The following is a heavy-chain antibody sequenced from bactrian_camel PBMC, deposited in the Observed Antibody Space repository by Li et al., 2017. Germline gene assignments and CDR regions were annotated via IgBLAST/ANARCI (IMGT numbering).Heavy chain of an antibody. CDR2: IRRDGDD. J-gene: IGHJ4*01. D-gene: IGHD3*01. V-gene: IGHV3S6*01. CDR1: GYTYT. Sequence: HVQLVESGGGSVQAGGSLTLSCSASGYTYTMAWFRQAPGKAREGIAGIRRDGDDYYADSVKGRFTISHDAAKNSVDLQMNSLKPDDTAVYYCAATGQMLSVAGCRTQGTQVTVS.